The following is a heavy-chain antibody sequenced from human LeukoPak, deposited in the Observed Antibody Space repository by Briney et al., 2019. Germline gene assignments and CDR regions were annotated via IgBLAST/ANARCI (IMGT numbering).Heavy chain of an antibody. Sequence: GGSLRLSCAASVFTFSSYGMHWVRQAPGKGLEWVAVTWYDGSNKYYADSVKGRFTISRDNSKNTLYLQMNSLRAEDTAVYYCARDAGYCSGGSCYPGQFDYWGQGTLVTVSS. CDR2: TWYDGSNK. D-gene: IGHD2-15*01. CDR1: VFTFSSYG. CDR3: ARDAGYCSGGSCYPGQFDY. J-gene: IGHJ4*02. V-gene: IGHV3-33*01.